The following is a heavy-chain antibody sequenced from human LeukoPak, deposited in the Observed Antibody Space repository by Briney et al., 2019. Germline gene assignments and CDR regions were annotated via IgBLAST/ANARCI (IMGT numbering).Heavy chain of an antibody. V-gene: IGHV4-34*01. D-gene: IGHD4-17*01. CDR1: SGSLSGYS. CDR2: ISHSGIT. CDR3: TRQSGTVTPIDY. Sequence: SETLSLTCAVSSGSLSGYSWGWIRQPPGKGLEWVGEISHSGITDYNASLKSRVTISLKKSEIQFSLMLSSVTAADTAVYYCTRQSGTVTPIDYWSQGTLVTVSS. J-gene: IGHJ4*02.